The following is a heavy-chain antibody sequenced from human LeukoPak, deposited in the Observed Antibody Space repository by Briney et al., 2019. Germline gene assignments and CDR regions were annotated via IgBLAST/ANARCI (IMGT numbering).Heavy chain of an antibody. J-gene: IGHJ5*02. CDR1: GYTSTDYY. V-gene: IGHV1-2*02. CDR3: ARGRLLRYFGDP. CDR2: MNPKTGGT. Sequence: GASVKVSCKASGYTSTDYYIHWVRQAPGQGLEWMAWMNPKTGGTSYAQKFQGRVTMTRDTSISTAYMELSRLRSDDTAVYYCARGRLLRYFGDPWGQGTLVTVSS. D-gene: IGHD3-9*01.